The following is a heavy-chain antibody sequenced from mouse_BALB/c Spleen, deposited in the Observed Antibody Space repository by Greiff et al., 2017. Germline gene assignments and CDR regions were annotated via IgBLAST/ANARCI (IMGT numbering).Heavy chain of an antibody. D-gene: IGHD1-1*01. V-gene: IGHV3-6*02. CDR3: AIEATVVYWYFDV. CDR2: ISYDGSN. J-gene: IGHJ1*01. Sequence: EVQLVESGPGLVKPSQSLSLTCSVTGYSITSGYYWNWIRQFPGNKLEWMGYISYDGSNNYNPSLKNRISITRDTSKNQFFLKLNSVTTEDTATYYCAIEATVVYWYFDVWGAGTTVTVSS. CDR1: GYSITSGYY.